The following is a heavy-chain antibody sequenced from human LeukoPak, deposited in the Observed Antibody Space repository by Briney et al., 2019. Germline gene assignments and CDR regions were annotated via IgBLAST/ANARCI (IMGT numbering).Heavy chain of an antibody. CDR1: GGSISSSSYY. Sequence: PSETLSPTCTVSGGSISSSSYYWGWIRQPPGKGLEWIGSIYYSGSTYYNPSLKSRVTISVDTSKNQFSLKLSSVTAADTAVYYCARRPYSYGPYYFDYWGQGTLVTVSS. V-gene: IGHV4-39*01. CDR2: IYYSGST. CDR3: ARRPYSYGPYYFDY. J-gene: IGHJ4*02. D-gene: IGHD5-18*01.